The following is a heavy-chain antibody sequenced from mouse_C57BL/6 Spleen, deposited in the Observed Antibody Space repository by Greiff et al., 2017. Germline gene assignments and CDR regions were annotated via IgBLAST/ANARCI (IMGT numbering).Heavy chain of an antibody. V-gene: IGHV1-52*01. CDR2: IDPSDSET. D-gene: IGHD1-1*01. CDR3: ARSPFTTVVATGAMDY. CDR1: GYTFTSYW. Sequence: VQLQQPGAELVRPGSSVKLSCKASGYTFTSYWMHWVKQRPIQGLEWIGNIDPSDSETHYNQKFKDKATLTVDKSSSTAYMQLSSLTSENSAVYYCARSPFTTVVATGAMDYWGQGTSVTVSS. J-gene: IGHJ4*01.